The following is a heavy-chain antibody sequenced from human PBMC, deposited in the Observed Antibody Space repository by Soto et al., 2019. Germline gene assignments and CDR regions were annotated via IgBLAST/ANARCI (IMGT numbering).Heavy chain of an antibody. CDR3: AKDQELRHYCMDV. D-gene: IGHD1-26*01. J-gene: IGHJ6*03. Sequence: EVQLLESGGGLVQPGGSLRLSCAASGFTFSSYARSWVRQAPGKGLEWASAISGSGGSTYYTECVKGRFTITRDNSKNTLYLPKNTLRTEDTAVYDCAKDQELRHYCMDVWGRGTTVTVSS. V-gene: IGHV3-23*01. CDR1: GFTFSSYA. CDR2: ISGSGGST.